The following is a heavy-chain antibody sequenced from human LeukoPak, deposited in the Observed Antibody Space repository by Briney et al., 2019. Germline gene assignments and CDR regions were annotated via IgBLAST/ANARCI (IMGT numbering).Heavy chain of an antibody. D-gene: IGHD7-27*01. CDR1: GFTFSSYA. V-gene: IGHV3-30*04. J-gene: IGHJ4*02. CDR2: ISYDGSNK. CDR3: AREATGGYYFDY. Sequence: QPGGSLRLSCAASGFTFSSYAMHWVRQAPGKGLEWVAVISYDGSNKYYADSVKGRFTISRDNSKNTLYLQMNSLRAEDTAVYYCAREATGGYYFDYWDQGTLVTVSS.